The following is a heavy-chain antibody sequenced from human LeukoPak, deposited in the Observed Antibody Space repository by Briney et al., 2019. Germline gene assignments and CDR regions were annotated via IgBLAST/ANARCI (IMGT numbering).Heavy chain of an antibody. CDR3: ARDRGRYHMDV. CDR2: ISYDGSNK. V-gene: IGHV3-30*04. CDR1: GFTFSSYA. J-gene: IGHJ6*03. Sequence: PGRSLRLSCAASGFTFSSYAMHWVRQAPGKGLEWVAVISYDGSNKYYADSVKGRFTISRDNSKNTLYLQMNSLRAEDTAVYYCARDRGRYHMDVWGKGTTVTISS. D-gene: IGHD6-25*01.